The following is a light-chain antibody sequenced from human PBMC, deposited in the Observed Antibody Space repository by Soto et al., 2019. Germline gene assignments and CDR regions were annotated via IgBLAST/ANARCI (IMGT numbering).Light chain of an antibody. CDR3: QQYNIYSPA. CDR2: KAS. CDR1: QSISSW. J-gene: IGKJ1*01. Sequence: DIQMTQSPSTLSASVGDRVTITFRASQSISSWLAWYQQKPGKAPKLLIYKASSLESGVPSRFSGSGSGTEFTLTISSLQHDDFATYYCQQYNIYSPAFGQGTKVDIK. V-gene: IGKV1-5*03.